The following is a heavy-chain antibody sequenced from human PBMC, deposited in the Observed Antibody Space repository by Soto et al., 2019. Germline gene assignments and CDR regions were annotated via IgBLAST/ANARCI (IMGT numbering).Heavy chain of an antibody. CDR3: ARDSDYCTGGSCYGNFDF. V-gene: IGHV4-31*03. CDR2: ISHSGRT. Sequence: SETLSLTCTVSGGSISSGTYYWTWVRQRPGEGLEWIGFISHSGRTYYSPSLKSRAAISVDTSENQFSLRLSSVTAADTAVYFCARDSDYCTGGSCYGNFDFWGQGTLVTVSS. D-gene: IGHD2-15*01. J-gene: IGHJ4*02. CDR1: GGSISSGTYY.